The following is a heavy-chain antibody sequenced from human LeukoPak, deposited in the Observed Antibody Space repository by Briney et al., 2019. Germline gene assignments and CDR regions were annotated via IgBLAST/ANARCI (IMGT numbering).Heavy chain of an antibody. CDR2: TRNKANSYTT. Sequence: GGSLRLSCAAAGFTFSDHYMDWVRQAPGKGLEWVGRTRNKANSYTTEYAASVKGRFTISRADSENSLYLQMNSLKAEATAVYYCARVRYCSSTTCRGAFDIWGQGTMVTVSS. V-gene: IGHV3-72*01. D-gene: IGHD2-2*01. CDR3: ARVRYCSSTTCRGAFDI. J-gene: IGHJ3*02. CDR1: GFTFSDHY.